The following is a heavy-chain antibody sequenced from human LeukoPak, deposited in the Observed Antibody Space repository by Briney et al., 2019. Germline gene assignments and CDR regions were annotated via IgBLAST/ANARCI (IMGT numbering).Heavy chain of an antibody. V-gene: IGHV4-4*07. CDR3: ARNYNWNYWFDP. CDR1: GGSISSYY. CDR2: IYTSGST. Sequence: SETLSLTCTVSGGSISSYYWSWIRQPVGKGLEWIGRIYTSGSTNYNPSLKSRVTMSVDTSKNQFSLKLSSVTAADAAVYYCARNYNWNYWFDPWGQGTLVTVSS. D-gene: IGHD1-7*01. J-gene: IGHJ5*02.